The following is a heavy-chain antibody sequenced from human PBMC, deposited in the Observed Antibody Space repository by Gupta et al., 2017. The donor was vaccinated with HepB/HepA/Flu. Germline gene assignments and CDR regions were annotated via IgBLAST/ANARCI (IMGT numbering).Heavy chain of an antibody. V-gene: IGHV1-69*01. CDR1: GGTFSRLA. CDR3: ASIAAAGYYYMDV. Sequence: QVQLVQSGVAVKCPGSSVQVPCKASGGTFSRLAISWVRQAPGQGLEWMGGIMPIFGTTKYIEKFQGRVTITADVSTSTAYMELKGLRSEDTAVYYCASIAAAGYYYMDVWGNGTSVTLSS. J-gene: IGHJ6*03. D-gene: IGHD6-13*01. CDR2: IMPIFGTT.